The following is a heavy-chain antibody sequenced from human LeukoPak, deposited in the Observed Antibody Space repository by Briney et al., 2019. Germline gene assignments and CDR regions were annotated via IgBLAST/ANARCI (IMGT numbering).Heavy chain of an antibody. J-gene: IGHJ4*02. CDR2: IYTGGST. CDR3: ARAPSAYCLSTNCQPYFDY. CDR1: GGSISSGYY. D-gene: IGHD2-2*01. Sequence: SQTLSLTCTVSGGSISSGYYWGWIRQPPGKGLEWIGSIYTGGSTNYNPSVKSRVTLSIETPKNQFSLELTSVTAADTAVYYCARAPSAYCLSTNCQPYFDYWGQGILVTVSS. V-gene: IGHV4-61*02.